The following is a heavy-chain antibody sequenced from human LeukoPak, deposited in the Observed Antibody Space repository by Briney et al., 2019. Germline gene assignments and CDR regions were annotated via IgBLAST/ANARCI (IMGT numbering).Heavy chain of an antibody. CDR3: AKSNGYGLVDI. J-gene: IGHJ3*02. CDR1: AYSISSGYY. D-gene: IGHD3-10*01. Sequence: SETLSLTCTVSAYSISSGYYWGWIRQPPGKGLEWIGSIYHSGSTYYNPSLKSRVTISVDTSKNQFSLKLNSVTAADTAVYYCAKSNGYGLVDIWGQGTMVTVSS. CDR2: IYHSGST. V-gene: IGHV4-38-2*02.